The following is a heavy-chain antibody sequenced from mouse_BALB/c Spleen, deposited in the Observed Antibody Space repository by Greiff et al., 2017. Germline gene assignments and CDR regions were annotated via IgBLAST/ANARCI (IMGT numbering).Heavy chain of an antibody. CDR2: ISSGGGNT. D-gene: IGHD1-1*01. CDR3: ARYGSSPDYFDY. Sequence: EVQLVESGGGLVKPGGSLKLSCAASGFTFSSYTMSWVRQTPEKRLEWVATISSGGGNTYYPDSVKGRFTISRDNAKNNLYLQMSSLRSEDTALYYCARYGSSPDYFDYWGQGTTLTVSS. CDR1: GFTFSSYT. V-gene: IGHV5-9*03. J-gene: IGHJ2*01.